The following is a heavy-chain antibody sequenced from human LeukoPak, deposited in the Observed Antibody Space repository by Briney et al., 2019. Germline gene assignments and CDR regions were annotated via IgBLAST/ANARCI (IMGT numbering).Heavy chain of an antibody. CDR2: ISRRGDTK. J-gene: IGHJ6*02. D-gene: IGHD2-2*01. CDR3: AKGGDVAVVPAAGPYYAMDV. V-gene: IGHV3-23*01. CDR1: GFTLSSYT. Sequence: GGSLRLSCVASGFTLSSYTLNWVRRAPGKGLEWVSVISRRGDTKYYADSVKGRFTISRDNSKNTVFLQMNSLSADDTATYYCAKGGDVAVVPAAGPYYAMDVWGQGTTVTVSS.